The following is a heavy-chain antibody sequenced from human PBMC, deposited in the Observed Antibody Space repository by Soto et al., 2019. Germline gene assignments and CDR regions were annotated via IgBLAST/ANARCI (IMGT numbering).Heavy chain of an antibody. CDR1: GVTFSDSS. J-gene: IGHJ4*02. CDR2: ISGSSKTI. CDR3: ARDKKWAFDY. D-gene: IGHD1-26*01. V-gene: IGHV3-48*02. Sequence: PGGSLSLSCAASGVTFSDSSMNWVRQAPGKGLEWVSYISGSSKTIYYADSVKGRFTISRDNAKNSVYLLMNSRRDEDTAVYYCARDKKWAFDYWGQGA.